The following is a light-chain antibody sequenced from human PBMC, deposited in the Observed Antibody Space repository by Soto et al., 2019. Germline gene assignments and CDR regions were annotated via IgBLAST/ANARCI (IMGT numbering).Light chain of an antibody. V-gene: IGLV1-51*01. CDR3: GSCDSSLGAYV. Sequence: QSVMTQPPSVSAAPGQRVTISCSGSSSNIGGNSVSWYQQLPGTAPKLLIYDDDKRPSGIPDRFSGSKSGTSATLGITGFQTGDEADYYCGSCDSSLGAYVFVTGTEVTVL. J-gene: IGLJ1*01. CDR1: SSNIGGNS. CDR2: DDD.